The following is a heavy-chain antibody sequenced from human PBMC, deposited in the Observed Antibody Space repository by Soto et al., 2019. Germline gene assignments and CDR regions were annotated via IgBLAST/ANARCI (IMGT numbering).Heavy chain of an antibody. CDR2: IWYDGSNK. J-gene: IGHJ6*03. CDR1: GFTFSSYG. D-gene: IGHD4-17*01. Sequence: GGSLRLSCAASGFTFSSYGMHWVRQAPGKGLEWVAVIWYDGSNKYYADSVKGRFTISRDNSKNTLYLQMNSLRAEDTAVYYCARTVTTWGGYYYYYMDVWGKGTTVTVSS. CDR3: ARTVTTWGGYYYYYMDV. V-gene: IGHV3-33*01.